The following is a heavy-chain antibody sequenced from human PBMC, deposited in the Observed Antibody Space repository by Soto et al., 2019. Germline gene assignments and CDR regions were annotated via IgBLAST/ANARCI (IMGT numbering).Heavy chain of an antibody. CDR2: INHSGST. J-gene: IGHJ3*02. CDR3: ARRRREYYDFWSGYRPHLDAFDI. CDR1: GGSFSGYY. V-gene: IGHV4-34*01. Sequence: SETLSLTCAVYGGSFSGYYWSWIRQPPGKGLEWIGEINHSGSTNYNPSLKSRVTISVDTSKNQFSLKLSSVTAADTAVYYCARRRREYYDFWSGYRPHLDAFDIWGQGTMVTVSS. D-gene: IGHD3-3*01.